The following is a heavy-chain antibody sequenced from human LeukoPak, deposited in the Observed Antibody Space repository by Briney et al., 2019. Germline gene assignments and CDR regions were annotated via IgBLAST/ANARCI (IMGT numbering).Heavy chain of an antibody. J-gene: IGHJ4*02. V-gene: IGHV3-23*01. CDR1: GFTFSSYA. CDR2: ISGSGGST. D-gene: IGHD6-13*01. Sequence: QSGGSLRLSCAASGFTFSSYAMSWVRQAPGKGLEWVSAISGSGGSTYYADSVKGRFTISRDNSKNTLYLQMNSLRAEDTAVYYCAKIPQQLVLGYFDYWGQGTLVTVSS. CDR3: AKIPQQLVLGYFDY.